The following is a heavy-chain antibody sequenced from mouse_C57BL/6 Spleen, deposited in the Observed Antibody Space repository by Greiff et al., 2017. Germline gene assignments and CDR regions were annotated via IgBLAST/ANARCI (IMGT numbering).Heavy chain of an antibody. CDR1: GYSFTSYY. D-gene: IGHD1-1*01. CDR2: IYPGSGNT. CDR3: ARRIYYGSSSFDY. J-gene: IGHJ2*01. V-gene: IGHV1-66*01. Sequence: VQRVESGPELVKPGASVKISCKASGYSFTSYYIHWVKQRPGQGLEWIGWIYPGSGNTKYNEKFKGKATLTADTSSSTAYMQLSSLTSEDSAVYYCARRIYYGSSSFDYWGQGTTLTVSS.